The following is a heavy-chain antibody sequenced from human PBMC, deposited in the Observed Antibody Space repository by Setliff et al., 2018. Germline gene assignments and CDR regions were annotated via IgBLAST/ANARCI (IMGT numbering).Heavy chain of an antibody. D-gene: IGHD3-22*01. CDR3: ARGRYFESSSYYFPFDY. V-gene: IGHV4-4*08. Sequence: PSETLSLTCTVSGGSISRYYWSWIRQPPGKGLEWIAYIHPSGSTSYNPSLKSRVTISVDTSKNQMSLRMTSVTAADTAVYYCARGRYFESSSYYFPFDYWGLGTLVTVSS. J-gene: IGHJ4*02. CDR2: IHPSGST. CDR1: GGSISRYY.